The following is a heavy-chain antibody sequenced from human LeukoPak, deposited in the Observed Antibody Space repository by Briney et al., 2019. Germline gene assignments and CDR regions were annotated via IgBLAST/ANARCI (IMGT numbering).Heavy chain of an antibody. CDR3: ATLMRGPTGYSGYGGEDY. V-gene: IGHV3-23*01. CDR2: ITGSGGTT. Sequence: GGALGLSCAASGLTFSNYAMTWVRQAQGKGLQWVSAITGSGGTTYYADSVKGRFAISRDNSKNTLYLQMNSLRAEDTAVYYCATLMRGPTGYSGYGGEDYWGQGTLVTVSS. D-gene: IGHD5-12*01. J-gene: IGHJ4*02. CDR1: GLTFSNYA.